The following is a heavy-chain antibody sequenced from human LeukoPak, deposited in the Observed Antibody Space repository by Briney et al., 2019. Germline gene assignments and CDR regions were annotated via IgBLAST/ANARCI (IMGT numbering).Heavy chain of an antibody. CDR3: ARGGGARGAFSPHSSSWRGIWFDP. CDR2: INHSGST. Sequence: SETLSITCAVYGGSFSGNYWSCIRQPPGKGLEWIGKINHSGSTNYNPSLKSRVTISVHTSKNQFSLQLSSVTAADTAVYYCARGGGARGAFSPHSSSWRGIWFDPWGQGTLVTVSS. D-gene: IGHD6-13*01. J-gene: IGHJ5*02. CDR1: GGSFSGNY. V-gene: IGHV4-34*01.